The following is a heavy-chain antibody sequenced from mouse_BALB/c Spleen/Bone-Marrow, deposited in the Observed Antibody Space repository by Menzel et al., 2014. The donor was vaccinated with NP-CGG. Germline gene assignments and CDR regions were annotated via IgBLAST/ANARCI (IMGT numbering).Heavy chain of an antibody. D-gene: IGHD2-14*01. V-gene: IGHV1S56*01. CDR3: ARGGYDGAWFAY. Sequence: VQLQQSGPELVKPGASVRISCKASGYTFTSYYIHWVKQRPGQGLEWIGWIYPGNVNTNYNEKSKGKATLTADKSSSTAYMQLSSLTSEDSAVYFCARGGYDGAWFAYWGQGTLVTVSA. J-gene: IGHJ3*01. CDR1: GYTFTSYY. CDR2: IYPGNVNT.